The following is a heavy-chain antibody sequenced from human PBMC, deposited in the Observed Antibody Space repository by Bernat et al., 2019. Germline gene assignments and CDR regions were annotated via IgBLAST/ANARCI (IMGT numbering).Heavy chain of an antibody. CDR2: ISSSGSRL. CDR1: GFTLRSHE. CDR3: AREDNRPILRDY. D-gene: IGHD2-2*02. V-gene: IGHV3-48*03. J-gene: IGHJ4*02. Sequence: ELQLVESGGGLVQPGGSLRLSCAASGFTLRSHEMNWVRQAPGKGLEWVSYISSSGSRLYYADSVKGRFTISRDNAKNSLYLQMNGLRAEDTAVYYCAREDNRPILRDYWGQGTLVTVSS.